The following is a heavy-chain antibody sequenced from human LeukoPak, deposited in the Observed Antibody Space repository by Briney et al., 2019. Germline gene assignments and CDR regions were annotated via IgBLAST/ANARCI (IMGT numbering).Heavy chain of an antibody. Sequence: GGSLRLSCAASGFTFSSYEMNWVRQAPGKGLEWVSDISSSGSTIYYADSVKGRFTISRDNAKNSLYLQMNSLRAEDTAVYYCVRAGAMTRIDGFDPWGQGTLVTVSS. CDR2: ISSSGSTI. D-gene: IGHD1/OR15-1a*01. J-gene: IGHJ5*02. CDR1: GFTFSSYE. CDR3: VRAGAMTRIDGFDP. V-gene: IGHV3-48*03.